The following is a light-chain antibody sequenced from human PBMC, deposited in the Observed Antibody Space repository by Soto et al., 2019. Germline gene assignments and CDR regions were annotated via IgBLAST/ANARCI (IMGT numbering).Light chain of an antibody. CDR3: QQTDSFPLT. CDR2: AAS. CDR1: QGIATW. V-gene: IGKV1-12*01. J-gene: IGKJ4*01. Sequence: DIQMTQSPSTVSASVGDRVTFTCRASQGIATWLAWYQQKPGKTPKLLIYAASSLQSGIPSRFSGSGSGTDFTLTINNLQPEDVATYYCQQTDSFPLTFGGGTKVEIK.